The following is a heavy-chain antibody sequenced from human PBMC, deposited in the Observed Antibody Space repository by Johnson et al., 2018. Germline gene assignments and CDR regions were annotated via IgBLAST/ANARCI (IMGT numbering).Heavy chain of an antibody. V-gene: IGHV3-30*03. CDR1: GFKLTNYT. J-gene: IGHJ3*02. Sequence: QVQLVQSGGGVVQPGRSLRLSCAASGFKLTNYTIHWVRQAPGKGLEWVAVLSYDARNRYYADSMKGRFTISRDNSKNTLYLQMNSLRGEDTAVYYCVRDGGKLCGAGPVDIWGRGTKVTVSS. D-gene: IGHD3-16*01. CDR2: LSYDARNR. CDR3: VRDGGKLCGAGPVDI.